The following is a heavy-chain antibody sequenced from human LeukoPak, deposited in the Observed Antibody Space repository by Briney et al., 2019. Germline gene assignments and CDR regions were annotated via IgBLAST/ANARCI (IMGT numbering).Heavy chain of an antibody. Sequence: GGSLKISFKGSGYRFTSYWIGWGRPVPGKGLEWMGIIYPGDSDTRYSPSFQGQVTISADKSISTAYLQWSSLKASDTAMYYCGSGSYYNVPFDYWGQGTLVTVSS. CDR2: IYPGDSDT. V-gene: IGHV5-51*01. J-gene: IGHJ4*02. CDR1: GYRFTSYW. D-gene: IGHD3-10*01. CDR3: GSGSYYNVPFDY.